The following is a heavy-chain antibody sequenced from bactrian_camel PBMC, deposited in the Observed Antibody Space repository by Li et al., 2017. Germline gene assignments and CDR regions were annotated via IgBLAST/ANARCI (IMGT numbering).Heavy chain of an antibody. V-gene: IGHV3S53*01. Sequence: HVQLVESGGGSVQAGGSLRLFCAASGYTVSTGYMAWFRQTPGKEREGVAAIDTAGAPTYTYSVQGRFTISKDNVKNTLYLQMNNLKPEDTAMYYCAADDVNLQLARHYSYWGQGTQVTV. J-gene: IGHJ4*01. CDR2: IDTAGAP. CDR1: GYTVSTGY. CDR3: AADDVNLQLARHYSY. D-gene: IGHD7*01.